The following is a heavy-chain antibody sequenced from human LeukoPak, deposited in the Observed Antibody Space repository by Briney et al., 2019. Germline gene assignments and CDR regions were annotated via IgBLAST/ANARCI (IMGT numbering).Heavy chain of an antibody. J-gene: IGHJ4*02. Sequence: GGSLRLSCAASGFTFSSYSMNWVRQAPGKGLEWVSSISGSGGGTFYADSVKGRFTISRDNSKNTLYLQMNSLRVEDTAVYYCARQCGAYANCFDYWGQGTLVTVSS. CDR2: ISGSGGGT. CDR3: ARQCGAYANCFDY. V-gene: IGHV3-23*01. D-gene: IGHD2-21*01. CDR1: GFTFSSYS.